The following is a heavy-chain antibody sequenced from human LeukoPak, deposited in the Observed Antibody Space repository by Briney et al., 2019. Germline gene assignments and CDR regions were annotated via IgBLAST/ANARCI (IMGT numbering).Heavy chain of an antibody. CDR2: IIPILGIA. CDR3: ARDFSWTGDYYYYGMDV. Sequence: SVKVSCKSSGGTFSSYAISWVRQAPGQGLEWMGRIIPILGIANYAQKFQGRVTITADKSTSTAYMELSSLRSEDTAVYYCARDFSWTGDYYYYGMDVWGQGTTVTVSS. V-gene: IGHV1-69*04. CDR1: GGTFSSYA. J-gene: IGHJ6*02. D-gene: IGHD3/OR15-3a*01.